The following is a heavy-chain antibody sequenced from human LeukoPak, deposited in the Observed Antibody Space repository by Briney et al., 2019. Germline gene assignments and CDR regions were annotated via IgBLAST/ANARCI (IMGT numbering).Heavy chain of an antibody. CDR2: IIPIFGTA. J-gene: IGHJ4*02. Sequence: SVKVSCKASGGTFSSYAISWVRQAPGQGLEWMGGIIPIFGTANYAQKFQGRVTITTDVSTSTAYMELSSLRSEDTAVYYCARSQSIAARPVSFDYWGQGTLVTVSS. CDR3: ARSQSIAARPVSFDY. CDR1: GGTFSSYA. D-gene: IGHD6-6*01. V-gene: IGHV1-69*05.